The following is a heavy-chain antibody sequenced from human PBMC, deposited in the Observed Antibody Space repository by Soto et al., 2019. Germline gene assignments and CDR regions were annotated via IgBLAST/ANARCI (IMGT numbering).Heavy chain of an antibody. V-gene: IGHV4-39*01. CDR1: GGSISSRGNY. CDR2: IYYSGST. Sequence: SETLSLTCTVSGGSISSRGNYWGWIRQPPGKGLEWIGTIYYSGSTYYNPSLKSRVTISVDTSKNRFSLKLSSVTFADTAVYYCATSNWFDPWGQGTLVTVAS. J-gene: IGHJ5*02. CDR3: ATSNWFDP.